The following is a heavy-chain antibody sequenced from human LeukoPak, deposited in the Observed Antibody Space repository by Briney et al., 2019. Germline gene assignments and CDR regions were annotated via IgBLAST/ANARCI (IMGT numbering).Heavy chain of an antibody. V-gene: IGHV4-30-4*01. CDR1: GGSISSGDYY. CDR2: IYYSGST. Sequence: PSQTLSLTCTVSGGSISSGDYYWSWIRQPPGKGLEWIGYIYYSGSTYYNPSLKSRVTISVDTSKNQFSLKLSSVTAADTAVYYCALYCSSTSCYYGFDAFDIWGQGTMVTVSS. CDR3: ALYCSSTSCYYGFDAFDI. J-gene: IGHJ3*02. D-gene: IGHD2-2*01.